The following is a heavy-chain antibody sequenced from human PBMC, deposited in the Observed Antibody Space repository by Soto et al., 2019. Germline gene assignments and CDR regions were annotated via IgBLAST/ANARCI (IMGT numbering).Heavy chain of an antibody. CDR2: INPNSGGT. J-gene: IGHJ4*02. CDR3: ARETTVTTLFDY. CDR1: GYTFTGYY. Sequence: ASVEVSCKXSGYTFTGYYMHWVRQAPGQGLEWMGWINPNSGGTNYAQKFQGRVTMTRDTSISTAYMELSRLRSDDTAVYYCARETTVTTLFDYWGQGTLVTVSS. D-gene: IGHD4-17*01. V-gene: IGHV1-2*02.